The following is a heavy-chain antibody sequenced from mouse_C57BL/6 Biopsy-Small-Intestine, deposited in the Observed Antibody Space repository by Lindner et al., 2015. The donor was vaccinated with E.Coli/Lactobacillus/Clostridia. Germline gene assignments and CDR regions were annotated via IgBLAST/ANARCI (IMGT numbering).Heavy chain of an antibody. Sequence: VQLQESGPDLVAPSQSLSITCTVSGFSLTSYAISWVRQPPGKGLEWLGVIWTGGGTNYNSALKSRLSISKDNSKSQVFLKMNGLQTDDTARYYCAKYDYDPFYAMDYWGQGTSVTVSS. J-gene: IGHJ4*01. CDR1: GFSLTSYA. CDR2: IWTGGGT. V-gene: IGHV2-9-1*01. D-gene: IGHD2-4*01. CDR3: AKYDYDPFYAMDY.